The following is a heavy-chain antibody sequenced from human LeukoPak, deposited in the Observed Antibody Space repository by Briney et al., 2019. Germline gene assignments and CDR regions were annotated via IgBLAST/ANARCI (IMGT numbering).Heavy chain of an antibody. CDR2: ISPNSGGT. CDR3: ARQLETTSWFDY. J-gene: IGHJ4*02. Sequence: ASVKVPCKAFGYTFSAYYLHWVRLAPGQGLEWRGRISPNSGGTDYAQKFQGKVTMTRDASISTVYMDLNRLRSDDTAIYYWARQLETTSWFDYWGQGTLVIVSS. D-gene: IGHD2-2*01. V-gene: IGHV1-2*06. CDR1: GYTFSAYY.